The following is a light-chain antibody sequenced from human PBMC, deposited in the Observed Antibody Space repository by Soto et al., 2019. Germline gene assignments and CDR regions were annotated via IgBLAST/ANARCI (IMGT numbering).Light chain of an antibody. CDR1: QTISFS. CDR3: LQYHGYSLT. V-gene: IGKV1-5*01. CDR2: DAS. Sequence: DIQMTQSPSTQSASVGDRVTITCRASQTISFSLAWYQQKPGKAPKLLIYDASTLQSGVPSRFSGSESGTEFILTISGLQPDDFATYYCLQYHGYSLTFGQGTKVEI. J-gene: IGKJ1*01.